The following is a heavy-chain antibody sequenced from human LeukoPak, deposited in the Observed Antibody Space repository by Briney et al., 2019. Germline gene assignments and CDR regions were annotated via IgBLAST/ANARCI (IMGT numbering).Heavy chain of an antibody. CDR1: GFTFSSYAM. V-gene: IGHV4-4*02. Sequence: PGGSLRLSCAASGFTFSSYAMNWVRQTPGKGLEWIGEIYHRGNTHYNPSLKSRVTMSVDTSTNQFSLRVNSVTAADTAVYYCARAFYPPDFGFGRAPYYFDKWGRGTLVTVSS. CDR2: IYHRGNT. D-gene: IGHD3-16*01. J-gene: IGHJ4*02. CDR3: ARAFYPPDFGFGRAPYYFDK.